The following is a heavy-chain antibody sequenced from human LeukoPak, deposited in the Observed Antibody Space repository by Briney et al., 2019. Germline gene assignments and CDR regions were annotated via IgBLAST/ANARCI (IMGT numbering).Heavy chain of an antibody. V-gene: IGHV4-59*12. CDR3: ARDYGDYEFGAFDI. CDR1: GGSISSYY. D-gene: IGHD4-17*01. J-gene: IGHJ3*02. Sequence: SETLSLTCTVSGGSISSYYWSWIRQPPGKGLEWIGYIYYSGSTNYNPSLKSRVTMSVDTSKNQFSLKLSSVTAADTAVYYCARDYGDYEFGAFDIWGQGTMVTVSS. CDR2: IYYSGST.